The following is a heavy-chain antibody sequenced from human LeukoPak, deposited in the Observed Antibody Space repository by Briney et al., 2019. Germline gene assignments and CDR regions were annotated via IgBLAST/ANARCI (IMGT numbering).Heavy chain of an antibody. J-gene: IGHJ4*02. CDR3: ARDGYSGYGPREYYFDY. V-gene: IGHV1-69*05. D-gene: IGHD5-12*01. Sequence: SVKVSCKASGGTFSSYAISWVRQASGQGLEWMGRIIPIFGTANYAQKFQGRVTITTDESTSTAYMELSSLRSEDTAVYYCARDGYSGYGPREYYFDYWGQGTLVTVSS. CDR1: GGTFSSYA. CDR2: IIPIFGTA.